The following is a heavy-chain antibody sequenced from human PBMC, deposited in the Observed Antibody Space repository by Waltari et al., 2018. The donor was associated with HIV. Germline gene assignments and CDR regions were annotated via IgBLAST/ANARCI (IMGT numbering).Heavy chain of an antibody. Sequence: QVNLVQSGAELKKPGASVKVACRTSGYSFTANFMLVVRQAPGHGLEWMGKLNPYHGATRLRGKFQGRFAMTMDPSIGSAYMELSKLTSDDTAIYYCARQFSDSAPYFDIWGPGTHITVSS. CDR1: GYSFTANF. CDR3: ARQFSDSAPYFDI. J-gene: IGHJ4*02. V-gene: IGHV1-2*02. CDR2: LNPYHGAT. D-gene: IGHD2-21*02.